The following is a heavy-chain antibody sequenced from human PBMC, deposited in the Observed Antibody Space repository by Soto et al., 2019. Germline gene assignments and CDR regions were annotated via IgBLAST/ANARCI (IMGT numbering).Heavy chain of an antibody. Sequence: QVQLVESGGGVVQPGRSLRLSCAASGFTFSDHGMQWVRQAPGKGLERVAAISDDGSKQYYAEFVKGRFSISRDNSKNTLYLQMDSLRTEDTAMYYCAKGGRYTYGSSWWHFDLWGRGTLVTVSS. CDR1: GFTFSDHG. CDR3: AKGGRYTYGSSWWHFDL. J-gene: IGHJ2*01. V-gene: IGHV3-30*18. D-gene: IGHD5-18*01. CDR2: ISDDGSKQ.